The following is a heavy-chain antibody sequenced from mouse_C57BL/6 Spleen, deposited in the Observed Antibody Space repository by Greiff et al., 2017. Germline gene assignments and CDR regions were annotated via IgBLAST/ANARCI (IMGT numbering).Heavy chain of an antibody. D-gene: IGHD2-5*01. CDR3: ARFKGYSNYLYYFDY. CDR2: IDPSDSYT. CDR1: GYTFTSYW. Sequence: QVQLQQPGAELVMPGASVKLSCKASGYTFTSYWMHWVKQRPGQGLEWIGEIDPSDSYTNYNQKFKGKSTLTVDKSSSTAYMQLSSLTSEDSAVYYCARFKGYSNYLYYFDYWGQGTTLTVSS. J-gene: IGHJ2*01. V-gene: IGHV1-69*01.